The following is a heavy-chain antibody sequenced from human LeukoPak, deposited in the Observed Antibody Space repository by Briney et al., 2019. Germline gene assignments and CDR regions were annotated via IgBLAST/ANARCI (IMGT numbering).Heavy chain of an antibody. CDR1: GYTFTSYA. J-gene: IGHJ3*02. D-gene: IGHD6-19*01. CDR3: ARFSGMDAFDI. Sequence: ASVNVSCKASGYTFTSYAMHWVRQAPGQRLEWMGWINAGNANTKYSQKFQGRVTITRDTSASTAYMELSSLRSEDTAVYYCARFSGMDAFDIWGQGTMVTVSS. CDR2: INAGNANT. V-gene: IGHV1-3*01.